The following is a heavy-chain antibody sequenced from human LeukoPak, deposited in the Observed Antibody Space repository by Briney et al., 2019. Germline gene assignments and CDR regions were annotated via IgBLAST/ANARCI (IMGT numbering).Heavy chain of an antibody. Sequence: GGSLRLSCAASGFSVSSNYMNWVRQAPRKGLEWVSIIYSGGTTYYADSVKGRFTIPRDNSKNTLHLQMNSLRAEDTAVYYRARVLWSGDYPRFDYWGRGTLVTVSS. D-gene: IGHD4-17*01. J-gene: IGHJ4*02. CDR1: GFSVSSNY. CDR2: IYSGGTT. V-gene: IGHV3-53*01. CDR3: ARVLWSGDYPRFDY.